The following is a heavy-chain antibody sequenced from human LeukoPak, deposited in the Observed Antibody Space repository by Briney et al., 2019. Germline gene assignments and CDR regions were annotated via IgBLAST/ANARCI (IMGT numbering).Heavy chain of an antibody. CDR2: LYHSGSN. J-gene: IGHJ6*03. V-gene: IGHV4-30-2*01. CDR1: GGSVGSVGFY. Sequence: SQTLSLTCTVSGGSVGSVGFYWSWLRQPPGKGLEWIGGLYHSGSNYSNPSLKSRATISIDTSRNQLSLKLTSVTAADTAVYYCARETGVPHYYYYDMDVWGKGTTVTVSS. CDR3: ARETGVPHYYYYDMDV.